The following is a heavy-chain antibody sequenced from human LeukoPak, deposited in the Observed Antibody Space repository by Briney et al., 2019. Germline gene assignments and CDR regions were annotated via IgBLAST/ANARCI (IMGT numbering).Heavy chain of an antibody. CDR2: IRYDGSNK. Sequence: GGSLRLSCAASGFTFSSYGMHWVRQAPGKGLEWVAFIRYDGSNKYYADSVKGRFTISRDNSKNTLYLQMNSLRAEDTAVYYCAKLSRAMVTNYYHYYYMDVWGKGTTVTVSS. CDR3: AKLSRAMVTNYYHYYYMDV. CDR1: GFTFSSYG. V-gene: IGHV3-30*02. D-gene: IGHD5-18*01. J-gene: IGHJ6*03.